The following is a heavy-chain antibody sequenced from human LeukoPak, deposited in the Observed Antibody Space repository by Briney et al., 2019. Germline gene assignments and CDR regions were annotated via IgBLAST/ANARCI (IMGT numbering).Heavy chain of an antibody. D-gene: IGHD1-26*01. CDR2: ISYDGINE. J-gene: IGHJ4*02. CDR3: VKASSGSYWGGYFDY. V-gene: IGHV3-30*18. CDR1: GFTFSNYA. Sequence: GGSLRLSCVTSGFTFSNYAMHWVRQAPGKGLEWVAVISYDGINEYYADSLKGRFTISRDSSGNTLYLQMNSLRIEDTAVYYCVKASSGSYWGGYFDYWGQGALVTVSS.